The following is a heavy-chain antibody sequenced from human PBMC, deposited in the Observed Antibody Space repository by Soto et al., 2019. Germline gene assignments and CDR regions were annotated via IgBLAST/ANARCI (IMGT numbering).Heavy chain of an antibody. Sequence: SVKVSCKASGGTFSSYAISWVRQAPGQGLEWMGGIIPIFGTANYAQKFQGRVTITADESTSTAYMELSSLRSEDTAVYYCARDPRGADYYYRMDVWGQGTTVTVSS. CDR2: IIPIFGTA. CDR1: GGTFSSYA. J-gene: IGHJ6*02. V-gene: IGHV1-69*13. CDR3: ARDPRGADYYYRMDV.